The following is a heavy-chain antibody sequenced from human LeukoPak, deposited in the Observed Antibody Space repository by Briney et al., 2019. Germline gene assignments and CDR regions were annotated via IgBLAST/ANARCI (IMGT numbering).Heavy chain of an antibody. V-gene: IGHV3-30*03. D-gene: IGHD2-15*01. CDR3: ARGLGYCSGGSCYSGWSDP. CDR2: ISYDGSNK. J-gene: IGHJ5*02. Sequence: GGSLRLSCAASGFTFSSYSMNWVRQAPGKGLEWVAVISYDGSNKYYADSVKGRFTISRDNSKNTLYLQMNSLRAEDTAVYYCARGLGYCSGGSCYSGWSDPWGQGTLVTVSS. CDR1: GFTFSSYS.